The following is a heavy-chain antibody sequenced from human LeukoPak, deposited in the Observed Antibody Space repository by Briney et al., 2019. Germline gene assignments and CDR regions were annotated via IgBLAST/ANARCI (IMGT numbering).Heavy chain of an antibody. CDR1: GFTFSSYW. J-gene: IGHJ6*03. CDR2: INSDGSST. Sequence: GGSLRLSCAASGFTFSSYWMHWVRQAPGKGLVWVSRINSDGSSTSYADSVKGRFTISRDNAKNTLYLQMNSLRAEDTAVYYCARVAGGNSYYYYMDVWGKGTTVTVSS. CDR3: ARVAGGNSYYYYMDV. V-gene: IGHV3-74*01. D-gene: IGHD6-13*01.